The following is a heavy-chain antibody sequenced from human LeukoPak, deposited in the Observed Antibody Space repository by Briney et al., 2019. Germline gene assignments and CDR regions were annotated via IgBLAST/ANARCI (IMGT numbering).Heavy chain of an antibody. J-gene: IGHJ4*02. D-gene: IGHD3-10*01. CDR3: ARGPAMVRGVILDY. CDR2: IWYDGSNK. Sequence: GGSLRLSCALSGFTFSSYGMHWVRQAPGKGLEWVAVIWYDGSNKYYADSVKGRFTISRDNSKNTLYLQMNSLRAEDTAVYYCARGPAMVRGVILDYWGQGTLVTVSS. V-gene: IGHV3-33*01. CDR1: GFTFSSYG.